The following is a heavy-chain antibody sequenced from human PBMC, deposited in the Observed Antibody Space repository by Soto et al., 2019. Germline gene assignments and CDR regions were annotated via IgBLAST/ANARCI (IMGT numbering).Heavy chain of an antibody. Sequence: SETLSLTCTVSGGSISSSSYYWGWIRQPPGKGLEWIGSIYYSGSTYYNPSLKSRVTISVDTSKNQFSLKLSSVTAADTAVYYCARHDGTTDNITMVRGVIPNWFDPWGQGTLVTVSS. CDR2: IYYSGST. CDR3: ARHDGTTDNITMVRGVIPNWFDP. CDR1: GGSISSSSYY. D-gene: IGHD3-10*01. V-gene: IGHV4-39*01. J-gene: IGHJ5*02.